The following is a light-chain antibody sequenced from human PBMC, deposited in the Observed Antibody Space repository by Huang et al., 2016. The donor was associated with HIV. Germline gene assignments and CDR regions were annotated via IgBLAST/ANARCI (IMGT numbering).Light chain of an antibody. J-gene: IGKJ2*01. CDR2: ATA. V-gene: IGKV3-20*01. Sequence: EVVLTQSPDTLSLSPGERATLSCRASQSLGSSSLAWYQQKPGQAPSRLIDATATRPTGIPDRFSGSGSGTDFSLTVTRLEPEDFAVYYCQRYGSSPPYTFGQGTKLEI. CDR1: QSLGSSS. CDR3: QRYGSSPPYT.